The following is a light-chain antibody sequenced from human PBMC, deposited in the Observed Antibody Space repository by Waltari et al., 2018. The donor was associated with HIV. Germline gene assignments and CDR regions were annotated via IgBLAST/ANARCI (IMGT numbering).Light chain of an antibody. V-gene: IGLV2-14*03. CDR1: NSDVGGSNF. CDR3: SSYTRSSTHYV. J-gene: IGLJ1*01. Sequence: QSALPQTASVSGSPGQSITISCTGTNSDVGGSNFVPWYQHHPGRAPKLIIYDVTNRPSGVSNRFSGSKSGNTASLTISGLQAEDEADYFCSSYTRSSTHYVFGTGTKVTVL. CDR2: DVT.